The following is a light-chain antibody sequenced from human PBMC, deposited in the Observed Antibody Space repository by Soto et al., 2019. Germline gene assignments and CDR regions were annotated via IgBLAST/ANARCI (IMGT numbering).Light chain of an antibody. Sequence: EIVLTQSPATLSLSPGERATLSCRASQSVSSYLAWYQHKPGQAPRLLIYDASNRATGIPARFSGSGSGTDFTLTISSLEPEDFEVYYCQQRSNLPPITFGQGTRLEIK. V-gene: IGKV3-11*01. CDR2: DAS. CDR1: QSVSSY. J-gene: IGKJ5*01. CDR3: QQRSNLPPIT.